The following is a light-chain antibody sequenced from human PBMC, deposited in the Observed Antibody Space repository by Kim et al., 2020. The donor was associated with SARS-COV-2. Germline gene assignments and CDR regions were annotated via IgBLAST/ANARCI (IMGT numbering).Light chain of an antibody. CDR1: QSISSY. Sequence: ASVGDRVTITCRASQSISSYLNWYQQKPGKAPKLLIYAASSLQSGVPSRFSGSGSGTDFTLTISSLQPEDFVTYYCQQSYSTPVTFGQGTKVDIK. V-gene: IGKV1-39*01. CDR3: QQSYSTPVT. J-gene: IGKJ1*01. CDR2: AAS.